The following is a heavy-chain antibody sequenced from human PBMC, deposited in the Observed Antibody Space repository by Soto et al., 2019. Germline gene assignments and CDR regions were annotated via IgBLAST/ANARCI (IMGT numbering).Heavy chain of an antibody. D-gene: IGHD3-3*01. Sequence: GESLKISCKGSGYSFTSYWIGWVRQMPGKGLEWMGIIYPGDSDTRYSPSFQGQVTISADKSISTAYLQWSSLKASDTAMYYCARSPGVDEIGYYYYYGMDVWGQGTTVTVSS. CDR1: GYSFTSYW. V-gene: IGHV5-51*01. CDR3: ARSPGVDEIGYYYYYGMDV. J-gene: IGHJ6*02. CDR2: IYPGDSDT.